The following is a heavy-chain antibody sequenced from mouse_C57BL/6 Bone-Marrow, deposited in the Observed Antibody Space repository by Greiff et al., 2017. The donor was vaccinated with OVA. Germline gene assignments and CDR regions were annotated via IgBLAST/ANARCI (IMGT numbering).Heavy chain of an antibody. CDR1: GYTFTSYT. Sequence: QVQLKESGAELARPGASVKMSCKASGYTFTSYTMHWVKQRPGQGLEWIGYINPSSGYTKYNQKFKDKATLTAYKSSSTAYMQLSSLTSEDSSVYYCAREDGNWFAYWGQGTLVTVSA. V-gene: IGHV1-4*01. J-gene: IGHJ3*01. D-gene: IGHD2-1*01. CDR3: AREDGNWFAY. CDR2: INPSSGYT.